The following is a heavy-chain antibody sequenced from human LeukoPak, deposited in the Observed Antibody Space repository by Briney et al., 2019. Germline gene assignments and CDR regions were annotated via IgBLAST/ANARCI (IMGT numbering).Heavy chain of an antibody. CDR1: GFTFSTYW. V-gene: IGHV3-7*01. Sequence: PGGSLRLSCAASGFTFSTYWMRWVRQAPGKRLEWVANIKQDGSEKYYVDSVKGRFTISKDNAKNSLYLQMNSLRAEDTAMYYCARRGWLQQFDYWGEGTLVTASS. CDR3: ARRGWLQQFDY. D-gene: IGHD5-24*01. J-gene: IGHJ4*02. CDR2: IKQDGSEK.